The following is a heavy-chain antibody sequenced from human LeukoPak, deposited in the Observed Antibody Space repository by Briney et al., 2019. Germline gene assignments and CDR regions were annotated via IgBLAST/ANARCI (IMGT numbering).Heavy chain of an antibody. Sequence: SETLSLTCTVSGGSISSSGYYWGWIRQPPGKGLEWIGSIYYSGSTYYNPSLKSRVTISVDTSKNQFSLKLSSVTAADTAVYYCARDYSNYTYYYYYYYMDVWGKGTTVTVSS. CDR1: GGSISSSGYY. D-gene: IGHD4-11*01. CDR3: ARDYSNYTYYYYYYYMDV. V-gene: IGHV4-39*02. J-gene: IGHJ6*03. CDR2: IYYSGST.